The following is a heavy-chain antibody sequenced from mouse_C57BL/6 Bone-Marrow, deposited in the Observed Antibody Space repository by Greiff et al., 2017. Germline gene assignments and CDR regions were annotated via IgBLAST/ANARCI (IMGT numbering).Heavy chain of an antibody. CDR2: INPGSGGN. CDR1: GYAFTNYL. V-gene: IGHV1-54*01. Sequence: VQGVESGAELVRPGTSVKVSCKASGYAFTNYLIEWVKQRPGQGLEWIGVINPGSGGNKYNEKFKGKATLTADKSSSTAYKQRSSLTSEDAAVYFCARSAYYSNYYAMDYWGQGTSVTVSS. J-gene: IGHJ4*01. D-gene: IGHD2-5*01. CDR3: ARSAYYSNYYAMDY.